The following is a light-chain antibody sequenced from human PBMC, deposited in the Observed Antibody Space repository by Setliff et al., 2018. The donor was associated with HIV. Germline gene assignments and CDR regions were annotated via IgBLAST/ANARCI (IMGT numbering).Light chain of an antibody. CDR1: NIGSKS. CDR2: DDN. J-gene: IGLJ1*01. CDR3: QVWDSSSDHHV. V-gene: IGLV3-21*03. Sequence: SYELTQPPSVSVAPGKTARITCGGNNIGSKSVHWYQQKPGQAPVLVVYDDNDRPSGIPERFSGSNSGNTATLTISRVEAEDEADYYCQVWDSSSDHHVFGTGTKVTVL.